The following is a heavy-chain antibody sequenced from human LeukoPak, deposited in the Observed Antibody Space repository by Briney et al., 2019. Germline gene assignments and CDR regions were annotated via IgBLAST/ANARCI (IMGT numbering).Heavy chain of an antibody. D-gene: IGHD1-26*01. J-gene: IGHJ4*02. CDR3: ARIYSGSYYPSIFDY. V-gene: IGHV3-48*01. Sequence: GGSLRLSCAASGFTFSSYSMNWVRQAPGKGLEWVSYISSSSSTIYYADSVKGRFTICRDNAKNSLYLQMNSLRAEDTAVYYCARIYSGSYYPSIFDYWGQGTLVTVSS. CDR2: ISSSSSTI. CDR1: GFTFSSYS.